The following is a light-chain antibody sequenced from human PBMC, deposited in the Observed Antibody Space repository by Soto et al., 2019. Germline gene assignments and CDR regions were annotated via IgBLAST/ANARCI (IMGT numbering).Light chain of an antibody. CDR1: SSNIGSNT. CDR2: SNN. Sequence: QSVLTQTPSASGTPGQRVTISCSGSSSNIGSNTVNWYHQLPGTAPKLLIYSNNQRPSGVPDRISGSKSGTSASLAISGLQSEDEADYYCAAWDDSLSGVVFGGGTKLTVL. CDR3: AAWDDSLSGVV. V-gene: IGLV1-44*01. J-gene: IGLJ2*01.